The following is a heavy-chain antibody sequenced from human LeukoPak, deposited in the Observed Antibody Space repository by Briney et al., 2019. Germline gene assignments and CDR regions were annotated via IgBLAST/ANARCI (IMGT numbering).Heavy chain of an antibody. V-gene: IGHV3-23*01. CDR3: AKRIAAAGAFDY. D-gene: IGHD6-13*01. CDR2: ISGSGGST. J-gene: IGHJ4*02. CDR1: GFTFSSYA. Sequence: PGGSLRLSCAASGFTFSSYAVSWVRQAPGKGLEWVSAISGSGGSTYYADSVKGRFTISRDNSKNTLYLQMNSLRAEDTAVYYCAKRIAAAGAFDYWGQGTLVTVSS.